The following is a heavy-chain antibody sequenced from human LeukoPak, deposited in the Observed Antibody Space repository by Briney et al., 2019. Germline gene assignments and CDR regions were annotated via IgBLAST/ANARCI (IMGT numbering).Heavy chain of an antibody. J-gene: IGHJ6*03. D-gene: IGHD1-26*01. CDR2: IYYSGST. CDR1: GGSISSSSYY. V-gene: IGHV4-39*01. Sequence: PSETLSLTCTVSGGSISSSSYYWGWIRQPPGKGLEWIGNIYYSGSTYYNPSLKSRVTISVDTSKNQFSLKLSSVTAADTAVYYCARRGYLGAPPLLYYYYYYMDVWGKGTTVTISS. CDR3: ARRGYLGAPPLLYYYYYYMDV.